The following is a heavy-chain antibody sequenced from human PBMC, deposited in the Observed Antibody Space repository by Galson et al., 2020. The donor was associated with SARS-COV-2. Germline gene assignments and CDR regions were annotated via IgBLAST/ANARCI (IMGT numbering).Heavy chain of an antibody. Sequence: SETLSLTCTVSGGSISSYYWSWIRQPPGKGLEWIGYIYYSGSTNYNPSLKSRVTISVDTSKNQFFLKLSSVTAADTAVYYCARGGYYGYYGMDVWGQGTTVTVSS. CDR1: GGSISSYY. D-gene: IGHD3-10*01. CDR3: ARGGYYGYYGMDV. J-gene: IGHJ6*02. V-gene: IGHV4-59*13. CDR2: IYYSGST.